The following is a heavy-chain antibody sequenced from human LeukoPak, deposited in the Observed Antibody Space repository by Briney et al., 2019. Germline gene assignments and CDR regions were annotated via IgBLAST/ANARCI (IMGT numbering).Heavy chain of an antibody. CDR3: AREPSAYSSGWSEVPYGDY. J-gene: IGHJ4*02. CDR1: GGSFSGYY. CDR2: INHSGST. V-gene: IGHV4-34*01. Sequence: SETLSLTCAVYGGSFSGYYWSWIRQPPGKGLEWIGEINHSGSTNYNPSIKSRVAISVDTSKNQFSLNLSSVTAADTAVYYCAREPSAYSSGWSEVPYGDYWGQGTLVTVSS. D-gene: IGHD6-19*01.